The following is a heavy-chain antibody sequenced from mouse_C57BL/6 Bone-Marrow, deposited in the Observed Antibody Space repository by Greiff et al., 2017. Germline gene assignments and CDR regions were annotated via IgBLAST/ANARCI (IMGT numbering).Heavy chain of an antibody. V-gene: IGHV1-69*01. CDR2: IDPSDSYT. J-gene: IGHJ3*01. Sequence: QVQLQQPGAELVMPGASVKLSCKASGYTFTSYWMHWVKQRPGQGLEWIGEIDPSDSYTNYNQKFKGKSKLTVDKSSSTAYMQLSSLTSEDSAVYYCARDGSSYDWFAYWGQGTLVTVSA. D-gene: IGHD1-1*01. CDR3: ARDGSSYDWFAY. CDR1: GYTFTSYW.